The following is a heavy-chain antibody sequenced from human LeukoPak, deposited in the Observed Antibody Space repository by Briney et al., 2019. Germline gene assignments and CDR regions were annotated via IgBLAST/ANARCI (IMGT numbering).Heavy chain of an antibody. CDR3: ARDIVVGATTDAFDI. CDR1: GGSISSSNW. CDR2: IYHSGST. V-gene: IGHV4-4*02. Sequence: PSETLSLTCAVSGGSISSSNWWSWVRQPPGKGLEWIGEIYHSGSTYYNPSLKSRVTISVDTSKNQFSLKLSSVTAADTAVYYCARDIVVGATTDAFDIWGQGTMVTVSS. J-gene: IGHJ3*02. D-gene: IGHD1-26*01.